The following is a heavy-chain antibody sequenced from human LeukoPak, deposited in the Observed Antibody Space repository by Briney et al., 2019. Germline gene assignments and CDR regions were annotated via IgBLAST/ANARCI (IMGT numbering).Heavy chain of an antibody. CDR2: ISGSGGST. D-gene: IGHD4-11*01. CDR3: AKGGSNYGDYYYYYYMDV. Sequence: GGSLRLSCAASGFTFSSYAMSWVRQAPGKGLEWVSAISGSGGSTYYADSVKGRFTISRDNSKNTLYLQMNSLRAEDTAVYYCAKGGSNYGDYYYYYYMDVWGKGTTVTVSS. J-gene: IGHJ6*03. CDR1: GFTFSSYA. V-gene: IGHV3-23*01.